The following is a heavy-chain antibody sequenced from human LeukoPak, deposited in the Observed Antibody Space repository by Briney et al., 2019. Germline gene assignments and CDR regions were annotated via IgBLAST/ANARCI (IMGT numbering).Heavy chain of an antibody. CDR1: GFTFRSHA. V-gene: IGHV3-23*01. D-gene: IGHD2-21*01. J-gene: IGHJ4*02. CDR2: IYENGGTT. CDR3: AKDFRIGYSAHFDY. Sequence: EGSLRLSCVGSGFTFRSHAMSWVRQAPEKGLEFVSGIYENGGTTYYADSVKGRLSISRDNSKNTLYLQMDSLRGEDTAVYYCAKDFRIGYSAHFDYWGQGALVTVSS.